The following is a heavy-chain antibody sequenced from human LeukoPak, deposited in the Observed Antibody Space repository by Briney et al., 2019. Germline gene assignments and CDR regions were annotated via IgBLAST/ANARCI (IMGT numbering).Heavy chain of an antibody. Sequence: ASVKVSCKVSGYTLTELSMHWVRQAPGKGREWMGGFDPEDGETIYAQKFHGRVTMTEDTSTDTAYMELSSLRSEDTAVYYCATGVWFGELEGNWGQGTLVTVSS. D-gene: IGHD3-10*01. CDR1: GYTLTELS. CDR3: ATGVWFGELEGN. V-gene: IGHV1-24*01. J-gene: IGHJ4*02. CDR2: FDPEDGET.